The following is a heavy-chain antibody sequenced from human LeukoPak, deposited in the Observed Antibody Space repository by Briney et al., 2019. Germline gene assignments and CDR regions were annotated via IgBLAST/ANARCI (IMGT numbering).Heavy chain of an antibody. CDR3: ARAPYYDFWSGYPPDY. CDR1: GFTFSSYG. V-gene: IGHV3-74*01. Sequence: GGSLRLSCTASGFTFSSYGMHWVRQAPGKGLVWVSRINSDGSSTNYADSVKGRFTISRDNAKNTLYLQMNSLRAEDTAVYYCARAPYYDFWSGYPPDYWGQGTLVTVSS. J-gene: IGHJ4*02. D-gene: IGHD3-3*01. CDR2: INSDGSST.